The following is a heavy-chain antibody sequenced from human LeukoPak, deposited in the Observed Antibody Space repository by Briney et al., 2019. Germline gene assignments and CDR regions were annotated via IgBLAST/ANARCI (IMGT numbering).Heavy chain of an antibody. J-gene: IGHJ4*02. CDR3: ARDCIGCHGFDY. V-gene: IGHV1-18*01. D-gene: IGHD2-15*01. CDR1: GYTFTNYG. Sequence: ASVKVSCKASGYTFTNYGITWVRQAPGQGLEWMGWVSAYADNTNYVQKIQGRVTMTTDTPTSTAYMELRSLRSDDTAVYYCARDCIGCHGFDYWGQGTLVTASS. CDR2: VSAYADNT.